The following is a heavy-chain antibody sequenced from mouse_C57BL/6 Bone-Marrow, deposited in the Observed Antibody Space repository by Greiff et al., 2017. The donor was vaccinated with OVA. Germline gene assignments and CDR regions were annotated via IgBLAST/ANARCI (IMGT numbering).Heavy chain of an antibody. CDR3: ARAIYYDYVYAMDY. J-gene: IGHJ4*01. CDR1: GYTFTSYG. CDR2: IYPRSGNT. D-gene: IGHD2-4*01. Sequence: LQESGAELARPGASVKLSCKASGYTFTSYGISWVKQRTGQGLEWIGEIYPRSGNTYYNEKFKGKATLTADKSSSTAYMELRSLTSEDSAVYFCARAIYYDYVYAMDYWGQGTSVTVSS. V-gene: IGHV1-81*01.